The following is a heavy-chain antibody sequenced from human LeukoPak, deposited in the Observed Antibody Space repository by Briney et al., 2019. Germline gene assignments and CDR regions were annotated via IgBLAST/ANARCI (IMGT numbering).Heavy chain of an antibody. V-gene: IGHV4-59*01. CDR3: AREEDCSGGICYLGNAFDI. J-gene: IGHJ3*02. D-gene: IGHD2-15*01. Sequence: SETLSLTCTVSGGSIRSYYWSWIRQPPGKGLEWIGYIYYSGSTNYNPSLKSRVTISVDTSKNHFSLKLSSVTAADTAVYYCAREEDCSGGICYLGNAFDIWGQGTMVTVSS. CDR1: GGSIRSYY. CDR2: IYYSGST.